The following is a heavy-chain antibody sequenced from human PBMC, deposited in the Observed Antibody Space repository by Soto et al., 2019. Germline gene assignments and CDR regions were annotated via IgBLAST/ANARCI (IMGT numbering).Heavy chain of an antibody. CDR1: GFTFSRSD. Sequence: EVQLLESGGGLVQPGGSLRLSCAASGFTFSRSDMSWVRQAPGKGLEWVSAINGGRTFYGDSVEGRFTVSRDDSKDTLYLQMNSLRVDDTAIYYFATQCWDLWGQGTLVTVSS. D-gene: IGHD6-13*01. CDR2: INGGRT. J-gene: IGHJ5*02. V-gene: IGHV3-23*01. CDR3: ATQCWDL.